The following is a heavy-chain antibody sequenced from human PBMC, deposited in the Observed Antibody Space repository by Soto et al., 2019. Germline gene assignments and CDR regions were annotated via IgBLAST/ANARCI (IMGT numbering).Heavy chain of an antibody. V-gene: IGHV3-23*01. J-gene: IGHJ5*02. CDR1: GFSFSSYP. CDR2: ISGAGVST. Sequence: PGGSLRLSCAASGFSFSSYPMSWVRQAPGKGLEWVAAISGAGVSTYYADSVRGRFTISRENSKNTLYLQMSSLRAEDTVLYYCAKGHLTSGGTFWFVPWCQGTLVTVSS. D-gene: IGHD6-13*01. CDR3: AKGHLTSGGTFWFVP.